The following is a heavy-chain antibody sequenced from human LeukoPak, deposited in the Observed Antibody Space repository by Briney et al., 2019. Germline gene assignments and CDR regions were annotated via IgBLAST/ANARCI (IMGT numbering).Heavy chain of an antibody. Sequence: GGSPRLSCAASGFIFSSYWMSWVRQAPGKGLEWVANIKQDGSEKYYVDSVKGRFTISRDNAKNSLYLQMNSLRAEDTAVYYCARDLHYYDSSGYSSLIDYWGQGTLVTVSS. CDR3: ARDLHYYDSSGYSSLIDY. J-gene: IGHJ4*02. V-gene: IGHV3-7*01. CDR1: GFIFSSYW. CDR2: IKQDGSEK. D-gene: IGHD3-22*01.